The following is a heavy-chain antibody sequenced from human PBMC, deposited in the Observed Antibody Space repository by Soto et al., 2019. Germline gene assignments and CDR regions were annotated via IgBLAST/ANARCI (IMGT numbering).Heavy chain of an antibody. V-gene: IGHV3-30-3*01. CDR2: ISHDATTK. Sequence: QVQLVESGGGVVQPGRSLTLSCAASGFTFSRYPLHWVRQAPGKGLEWVAVISHDATTKYYADSVRGRFTISRDKSENTLYLQLNRRRDEDTAVYYCARDPSVGAPDYFDYWGQGTLVTVSA. J-gene: IGHJ4*02. D-gene: IGHD1-26*01. CDR3: ARDPSVGAPDYFDY. CDR1: GFTFSRYP.